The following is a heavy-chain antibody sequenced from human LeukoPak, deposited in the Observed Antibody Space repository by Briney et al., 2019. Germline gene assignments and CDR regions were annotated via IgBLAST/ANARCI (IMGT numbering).Heavy chain of an antibody. CDR3: ARDRGYDILTGSDY. D-gene: IGHD3-9*01. Sequence: GGSLRLSCAASGFTFSSYSMNWVRQAPGKGLEWVSSISSSSSYIYYAASVKGRFTISRDNAKNSLYLQMNSLRAEDTAVYSCARDRGYDILTGSDYWGQGTLVTVSS. CDR2: ISSSSSYI. V-gene: IGHV3-21*01. CDR1: GFTFSSYS. J-gene: IGHJ4*02.